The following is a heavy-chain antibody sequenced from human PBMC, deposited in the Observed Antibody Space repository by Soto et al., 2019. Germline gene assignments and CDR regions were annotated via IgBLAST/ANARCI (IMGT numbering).Heavy chain of an antibody. D-gene: IGHD5-18*01. CDR3: ARLVWSYGTWFDP. J-gene: IGHJ5*02. CDR1: GVSISSGDYY. Sequence: SETLSLTCTVSGVSISSGDYYWSWIRQTPGKGLEWIGYIYYSENTYYNPSLKSRVTISVDTSKNQFSLKLSSVTAADTAVYYCARLVWSYGTWFDPWGQGTLVTVSS. V-gene: IGHV4-30-4*01. CDR2: IYYSENT.